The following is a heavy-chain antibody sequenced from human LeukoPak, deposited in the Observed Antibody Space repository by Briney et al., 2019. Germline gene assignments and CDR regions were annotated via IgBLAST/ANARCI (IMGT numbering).Heavy chain of an antibody. D-gene: IGHD2-2*01. V-gene: IGHV4-59*08. CDR1: GGSIGSYQ. CDR3: ARIPTT. Sequence: SETLSLTCTVSGGSIGSYQWSWIRQPPGQGLEWIGHISYRGSTDYNPSLKSRVTISVDPSKSQFSLKVSSVTAADTAVYYCARIPTTWGQGTLVTVSP. J-gene: IGHJ5*02. CDR2: ISYRGST.